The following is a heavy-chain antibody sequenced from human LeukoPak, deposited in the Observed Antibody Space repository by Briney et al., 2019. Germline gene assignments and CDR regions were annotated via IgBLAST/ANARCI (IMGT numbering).Heavy chain of an antibody. V-gene: IGHV4-59*01. CDR3: ARGGMYYYGSGSYFDY. Sequence: SETLSLTCTVSGGSISSYYWSWIRQPPGKGLEWVGYIYYSGSTNYNPSLKSRVTISVDTSKNQFSLKLSSVTAADTAVYYCARGGMYYYGSGSYFDYWGQGTLVTVSS. CDR1: GGSISSYY. CDR2: IYYSGST. D-gene: IGHD3-10*01. J-gene: IGHJ4*02.